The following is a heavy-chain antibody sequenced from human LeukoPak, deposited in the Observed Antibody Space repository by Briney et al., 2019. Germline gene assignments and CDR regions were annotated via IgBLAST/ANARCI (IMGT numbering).Heavy chain of an antibody. CDR3: AQTTYSSGWYNYYYCGMDV. CDR2: INHSGST. D-gene: IGHD6-19*01. J-gene: IGHJ6*02. V-gene: IGHV4-34*01. Sequence: PSETLSLTCAVYGGSFSGYYWSWIRQPPGKGLEWIGEINHSGSTNYNPSLKSRVTISVDTSKNQFSLKLSSVTAADTAVYYCAQTTYSSGWYNYYYCGMDVWGQGTTVTVSS. CDR1: GGSFSGYY.